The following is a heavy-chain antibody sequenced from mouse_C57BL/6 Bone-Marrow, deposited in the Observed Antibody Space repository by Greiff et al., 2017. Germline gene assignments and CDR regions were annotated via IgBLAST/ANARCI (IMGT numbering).Heavy chain of an antibody. CDR2: IRNKANNHAT. J-gene: IGHJ3*01. Sequence: EVQRVESGGGLVQPGGSMKLSCAASGFTFSDAWMDWVRQSPETGLEWVAEIRNKANNHATYYAESVKGRFTISLDDSQSSVYLQMNILRAEDSGIYYCTRGAYWGQGTLVTVSA. V-gene: IGHV6-6*01. CDR3: TRGAY. CDR1: GFTFSDAW.